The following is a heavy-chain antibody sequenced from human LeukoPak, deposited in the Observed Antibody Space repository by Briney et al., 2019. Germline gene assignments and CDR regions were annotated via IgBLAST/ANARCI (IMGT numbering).Heavy chain of an antibody. V-gene: IGHV3-23*01. J-gene: IGHJ4*02. D-gene: IGHD6-13*01. CDR1: GFTFSNYA. CDR2: ISGSGGST. CDR3: AKSTSGYSSSWYDY. Sequence: GGSLRLSCAASGFTFSNYAMSWVRQAPGKGLEWVSAISGSGGSTYYADSVKGRFTISRDNSKNTLYLQMNSLRAEDTAVYYCAKSTSGYSSSWYDYWGQGTLVTVSS.